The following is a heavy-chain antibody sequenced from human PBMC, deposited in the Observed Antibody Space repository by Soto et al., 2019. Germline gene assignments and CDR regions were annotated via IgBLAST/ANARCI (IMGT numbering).Heavy chain of an antibody. V-gene: IGHV4-59*08. CDR1: GGTINNYD. Sequence: PSETLSLTCTVSGGTINNYDWSWIRKPPGKGLEWIGHVYYSGSTHYNPSLKSRVTMSVDASRNLFSLKLSSVTAADTAVYFCTRSHYFDYWGQGALVTVSS. CDR2: VYYSGST. J-gene: IGHJ4*02. CDR3: TRSHYFDY.